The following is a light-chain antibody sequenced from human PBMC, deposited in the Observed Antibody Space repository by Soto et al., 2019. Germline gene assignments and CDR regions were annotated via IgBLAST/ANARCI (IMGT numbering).Light chain of an antibody. CDR3: QQYDISPWT. CDR1: QTISNT. J-gene: IGKJ1*01. Sequence: EVVMTQSPATLSVSPGDKVSLSCRANQTISNTLAWYQQKPGQAPRLLIYAASTRATGVSARFSGSGSGTDFTLTISRLEPEDFAVYYCQQYDISPWTFGQGTKVDIK. V-gene: IGKV3-15*01. CDR2: AAS.